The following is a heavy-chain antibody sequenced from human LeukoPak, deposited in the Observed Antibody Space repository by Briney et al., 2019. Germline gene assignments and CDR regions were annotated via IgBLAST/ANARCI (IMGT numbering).Heavy chain of an antibody. CDR3: ARVIQYYYDSKGYFDY. J-gene: IGHJ4*02. CDR2: INWNGGST. Sequence: GGSLRLSCAASGFTFDDYGMSWVRQAPGKGLEWVSGINWNGGSTGYADSVKGRFTISRDNAKNSLYPQMNSLRAEDTALYYCARVIQYYYDSKGYFDYWGQGTLVTVSS. V-gene: IGHV3-20*04. D-gene: IGHD3-22*01. CDR1: GFTFDDYG.